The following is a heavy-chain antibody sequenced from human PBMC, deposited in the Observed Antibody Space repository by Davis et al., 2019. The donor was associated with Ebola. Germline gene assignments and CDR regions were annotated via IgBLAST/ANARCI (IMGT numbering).Heavy chain of an antibody. D-gene: IGHD1-7*01. CDR3: AKDSVELPFYYYYGMDV. CDR2: INPSGGST. CDR1: GYTFTSYY. J-gene: IGHJ6*02. Sequence: AASVKVSCKASGYTFTSYYMHWVRQAPGQGLEWMGIINPSGGSTSYAQKFQGRVTMTRDTSTSTVYMELSSLRAEDTAVYYCAKDSVELPFYYYYGMDVWGQGTTVTVSS. V-gene: IGHV1-46*01.